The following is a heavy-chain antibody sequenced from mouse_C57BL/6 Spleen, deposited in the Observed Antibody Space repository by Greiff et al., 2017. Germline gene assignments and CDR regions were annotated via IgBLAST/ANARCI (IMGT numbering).Heavy chain of an antibody. CDR2: ISNGGGST. V-gene: IGHV5-12*01. CDR1: GFTFSDYY. Sequence: EVQRVESGGGLVQPGGSLKLSCAASGFTFSDYYMYWVRQTPEKRLEWVAYISNGGGSTYYPDTVKGRFTISRDNAKNTLYLQMSRLKSEDTAMYYCASLGEGYYAMDYWGQGTSVTVSS. CDR3: ASLGEGYYAMDY. J-gene: IGHJ4*01. D-gene: IGHD4-1*01.